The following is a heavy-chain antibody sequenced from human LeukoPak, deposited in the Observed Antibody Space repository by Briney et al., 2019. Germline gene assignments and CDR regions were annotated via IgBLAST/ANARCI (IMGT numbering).Heavy chain of an antibody. CDR3: ARDPYNTGGYAAFDI. V-gene: IGHV3-7*01. J-gene: IGHJ3*02. CDR2: IKQDGSEK. Sequence: PGGSLRLSCAASGFTFSSNWMTWVRQAPGKGLEWVANIKQDGSEKQYVDSVKGRFTIPRDNAKNSLYLQMNSLRVEDTAVYYCARDPYNTGGYAAFDIWGQGTMVTVSS. D-gene: IGHD3-22*01. CDR1: GFTFSSNW.